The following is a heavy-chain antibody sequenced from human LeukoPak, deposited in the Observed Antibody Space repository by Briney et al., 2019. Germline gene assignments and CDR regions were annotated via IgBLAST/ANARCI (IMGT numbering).Heavy chain of an antibody. V-gene: IGHV4-39*01. CDR2: IYYSGST. J-gene: IGHJ6*03. Sequence: SETLSLTCTVSGGSISSSSYYWGWIRQPPGKGLEWIGSIYYSGSTYYNPSLKSRVTISVDTSKNQFSLKLSSVTAADTAVYYCARHRPGEGFYYYMDVWGKGTTVTVSS. CDR3: ARHRPGEGFYYYMDV. D-gene: IGHD3-10*01. CDR1: GGSISSSSYY.